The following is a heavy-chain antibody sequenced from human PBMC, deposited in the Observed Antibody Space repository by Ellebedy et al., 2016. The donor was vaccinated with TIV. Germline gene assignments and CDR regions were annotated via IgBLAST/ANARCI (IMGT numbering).Heavy chain of an antibody. CDR2: TSHDGSSK. V-gene: IGHV3-30-3*01. CDR3: ARAGLRGAAGVLLYYFDY. Sequence: GGSLRLXCVASGFTFRNYVMHWVRQAPGKGLEWVAVTSHDGSSKYYADSVKGRFSISRDNSKNTLSLQMNSLRAEDTAVYYCARAGLRGAAGVLLYYFDYWGQGTLVTVSS. J-gene: IGHJ4*02. D-gene: IGHD1-26*01. CDR1: GFTFRNYV.